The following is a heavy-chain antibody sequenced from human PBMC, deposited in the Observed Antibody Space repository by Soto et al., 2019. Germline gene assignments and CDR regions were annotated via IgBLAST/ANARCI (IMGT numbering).Heavy chain of an antibody. CDR2: INHSGST. CDR3: ARGGRITMVRGVIIRGSSDY. V-gene: IGHV4-34*01. D-gene: IGHD3-10*01. J-gene: IGHJ4*02. Sequence: SETLSLTCAVYGGSFSGYYWSWIRQPPGKGLEWIGEINHSGSTNYNPSLKSRVTISVDTSKNQFSLKLSSVTAADTAVYYCARGGRITMVRGVIIRGSSDYWGQGTLVTVS. CDR1: GGSFSGYY.